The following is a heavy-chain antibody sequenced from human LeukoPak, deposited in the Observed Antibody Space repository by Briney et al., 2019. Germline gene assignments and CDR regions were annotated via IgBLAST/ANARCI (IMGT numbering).Heavy chain of an antibody. J-gene: IGHJ6*02. CDR1: GYTFFTSD. D-gene: IGHD1-1*01. V-gene: IGHV1-18*01. Sequence: ASVKVSCKASGYTFFTSDVSWVRQAPGQGLEWMGWISAYNGNTNYAQKLQGRVTMTTDKSTSTAFMELSSLRSEDTAVYYCASRTTGGYGMDVWGQGTTVTVSS. CDR2: ISAYNGNT. CDR3: ASRTTGGYGMDV.